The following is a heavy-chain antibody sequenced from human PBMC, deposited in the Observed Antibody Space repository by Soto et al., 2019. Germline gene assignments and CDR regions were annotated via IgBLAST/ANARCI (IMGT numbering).Heavy chain of an antibody. V-gene: IGHV3-53*01. CDR3: AKERATTTAFDY. D-gene: IGHD4-17*01. CDR2: IWSAGLI. CDR1: GFTVSSKY. Sequence: PGGSLRLSCAASGFTVSSKYMSWVRQAPGKGLEWISVIWSAGLIYYADSVKGRFTISRDNTKNTLFLQMNSLRAEDTAVYYCAKERATTTAFDYWGQGALVTVSS. J-gene: IGHJ4*02.